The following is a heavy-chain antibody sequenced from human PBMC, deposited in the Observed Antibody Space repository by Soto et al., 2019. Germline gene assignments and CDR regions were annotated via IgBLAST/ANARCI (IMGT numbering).Heavy chain of an antibody. CDR1: GFSLSSTRMA. D-gene: IGHD6-19*01. V-gene: IGHV2-5*02. CDR3: AHIVVAGLGYYFDY. Sequence: QITLKESGPTLVKPTQTLTLTCTFSGFSLSSTRMAVGWIRQPPGKALEWLALIYWDDDKRDSPFLKSRPTITKDTSKNQVVLTMSYMEPVDTARYYCAHIVVAGLGYYFDYWGQGTLVTVSS. J-gene: IGHJ4*02. CDR2: IYWDDDK.